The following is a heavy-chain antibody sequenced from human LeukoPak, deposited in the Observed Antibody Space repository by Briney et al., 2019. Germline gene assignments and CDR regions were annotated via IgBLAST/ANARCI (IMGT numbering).Heavy chain of an antibody. J-gene: IGHJ4*02. CDR2: IYYSGST. D-gene: IGHD3-10*01. V-gene: IGHV4-59*01. CDR3: ARGESLLWFGESPLFDY. CDR1: GGSISINY. Sequence: SETQPLNCTVSGGSISINYWSWIRQPPGNGVEWIGYIYYSGSTNYNPSLKSRVTISVDTSKNQFSLKLSSVTAADTAVYYCARGESLLWFGESPLFDYWGQGTLVTVSS.